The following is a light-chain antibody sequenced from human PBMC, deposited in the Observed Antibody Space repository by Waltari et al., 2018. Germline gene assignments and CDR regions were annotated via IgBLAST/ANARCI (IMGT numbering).Light chain of an antibody. Sequence: QTVVTQEPSLTVSPGGTVTLTCASSTGAVTSGYFPIWFQQKPGQAPRPLIYSTSNKHPWTPARFSGSLRGDKAALTLSGVQPEDEAEYYCLLYHKDAQLWVFGGGTKLTVL. V-gene: IGLV7-43*01. CDR3: LLYHKDAQLWV. CDR1: TGAVTSGYF. CDR2: STS. J-gene: IGLJ3*02.